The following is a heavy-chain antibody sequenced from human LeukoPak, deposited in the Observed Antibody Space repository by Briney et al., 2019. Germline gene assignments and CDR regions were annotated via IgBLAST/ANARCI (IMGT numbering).Heavy chain of an antibody. D-gene: IGHD7-27*01. J-gene: IGHJ4*02. CDR1: GDSINNPGYY. CDR2: IYYDGDT. Sequence: SETLSLTCTVSGDSINNPGYYWGWIRRPPGKGLEWIGTIYYDGDTYYNASLKSRVTISVDTSNNQFSLRLSSVTAADTAVYYCARRPSYYFDQWGQGTLVTVSS. V-gene: IGHV4-39*01. CDR3: ARRPSYYFDQ.